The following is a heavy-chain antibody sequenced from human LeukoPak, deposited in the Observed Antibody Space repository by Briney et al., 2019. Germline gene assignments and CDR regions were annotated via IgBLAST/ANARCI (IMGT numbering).Heavy chain of an antibody. J-gene: IGHJ4*02. V-gene: IGHV3-7*03. CDR3: ARVNGPWIQLWLRGGGYFDY. D-gene: IGHD5-18*01. CDR1: GFTFSSYW. Sequence: PGGSLKLSCAASGFTFSSYWMSWVRQAPGKGLEWVANIKQDGSEKYYVDSVKGRLTISRDNAKNSLYLQMNSLRAEDTAVYYCARVNGPWIQLWLRGGGYFDYWGQGTLVTVSS. CDR2: IKQDGSEK.